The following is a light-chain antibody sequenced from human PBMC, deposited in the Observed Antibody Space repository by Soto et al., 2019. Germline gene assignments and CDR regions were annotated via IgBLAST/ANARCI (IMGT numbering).Light chain of an antibody. CDR1: QSISIW. V-gene: IGKV1-5*03. CDR3: QHYNNYYWT. CDR2: GTS. Sequence: DIHMTQSPSTLSASVGDRVTITCRASQSISIWLAWYQQKPGRAPNLLIYGTSSLESWVPSRFSGSGSGTEFTLTISSLQPDDFATYYCQHYNNYYWTFGQGTKVEIK. J-gene: IGKJ1*01.